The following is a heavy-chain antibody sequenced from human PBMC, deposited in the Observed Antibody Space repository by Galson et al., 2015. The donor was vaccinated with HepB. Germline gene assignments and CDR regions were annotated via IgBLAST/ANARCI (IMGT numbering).Heavy chain of an antibody. Sequence: TLSLTCAVSGGSISSGGYSWSWIRQPPGKGLEWIGYIYHSGSTYYNPSLKSRVTISVDRSKNQFSLKLSSVTAADTAVYYCARDLHTGWFDPWGQGTLVTVSS. CDR2: IYHSGST. J-gene: IGHJ5*02. CDR1: GGSISSGGYS. D-gene: IGHD5-18*01. CDR3: ARDLHTGWFDP. V-gene: IGHV4-30-2*01.